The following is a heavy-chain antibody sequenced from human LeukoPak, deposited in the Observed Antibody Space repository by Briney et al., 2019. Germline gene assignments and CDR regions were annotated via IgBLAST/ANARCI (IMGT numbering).Heavy chain of an antibody. CDR1: GFTFSSYA. Sequence: GGSLRLACAASGFTFSSYAMSWVRQAPGKGLEWVSAISGSGGSTYYADSVKGRFTISRDNSKNTLYLQMNSLRAEDTAVYYCAKADEQLPQHTSFDYWGQGTLVTVSS. J-gene: IGHJ4*02. CDR3: AKADEQLPQHTSFDY. CDR2: ISGSGGST. D-gene: IGHD6-13*01. V-gene: IGHV3-23*01.